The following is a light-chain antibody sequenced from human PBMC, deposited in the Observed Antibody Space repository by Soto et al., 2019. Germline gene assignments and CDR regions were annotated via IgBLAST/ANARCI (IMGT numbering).Light chain of an antibody. CDR2: GAS. V-gene: IGKV3-20*01. J-gene: IGKJ5*01. Sequence: ETVMTQSPATLSVSPGERATLSCWASQSVNSNLAWYQQKLGQPPRLLIYGASNRATGIPDRFSGSGSGTDFTLIINRLEPEDVAIYYCQQYGGSPRITFGQGTRLEI. CDR3: QQYGGSPRIT. CDR1: QSVNSN.